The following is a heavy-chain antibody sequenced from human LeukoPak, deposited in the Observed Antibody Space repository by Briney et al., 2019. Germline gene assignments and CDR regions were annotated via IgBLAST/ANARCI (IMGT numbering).Heavy chain of an antibody. D-gene: IGHD5-18*01. Sequence: GGSLRLSCAASGFTVSDNYMSWVRQAPGKGLEWVSVIYSGGRTYYADSVKGRFTISRDNAKNSLYLQMNSLRAEDTAVYYCARGFRDTAMFLDYWGQGTLVTVSS. CDR3: ARGFRDTAMFLDY. V-gene: IGHV3-66*01. J-gene: IGHJ4*02. CDR2: IYSGGRT. CDR1: GFTVSDNY.